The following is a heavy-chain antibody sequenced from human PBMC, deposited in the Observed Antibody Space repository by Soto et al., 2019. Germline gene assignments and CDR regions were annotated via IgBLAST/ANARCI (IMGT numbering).Heavy chain of an antibody. J-gene: IGHJ4*02. V-gene: IGHV3-33*01. CDR1: GFTFSSYG. Sequence: QVQLVESGGGVVQPGRFLRLSCAASGFTFSSYGMHWVRQAPGKGLEWVAVIWYDGSNKYYADSVKGRFTISRDNSKNTLYLQMNSLRAEDTAVYYCAGGYSSFGYWGQGTLVTVSS. D-gene: IGHD6-13*01. CDR3: AGGYSSFGY. CDR2: IWYDGSNK.